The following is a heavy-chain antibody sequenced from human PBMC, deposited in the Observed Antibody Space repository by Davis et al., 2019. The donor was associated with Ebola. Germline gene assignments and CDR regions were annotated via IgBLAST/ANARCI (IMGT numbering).Heavy chain of an antibody. D-gene: IGHD4-17*01. Sequence: LRLSCTVPPYSVTSGTYYWSWIRQHPGKGLEWIGYIYYSGSTYYNPSLKSRVTISVDTSKNQFSLKLSSVTAADTAVYYCARGTTMIDYWGQGTLVTVSS. CDR3: ARGTTMIDY. V-gene: IGHV4-31*03. CDR1: PYSVTSGTYY. CDR2: IYYSGST. J-gene: IGHJ4*02.